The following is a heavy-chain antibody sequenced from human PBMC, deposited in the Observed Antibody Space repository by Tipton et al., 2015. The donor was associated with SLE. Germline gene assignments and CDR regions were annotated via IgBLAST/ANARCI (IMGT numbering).Heavy chain of an antibody. CDR2: IYSGGNT. J-gene: IGHJ6*02. V-gene: IGHV3-66*01. D-gene: IGHD6-6*01. Sequence: SLRLSCAASGFTVSSNYMNWVRQAPGKGLEWVSVIYSGGNTYSADSVNGRFTISRDNSQNTLYLQMNSLRAEDTAVYYCARSSSSRYYYALDVWGQGTTVTVS. CDR3: ARSSSSRYYYALDV. CDR1: GFTVSSNY.